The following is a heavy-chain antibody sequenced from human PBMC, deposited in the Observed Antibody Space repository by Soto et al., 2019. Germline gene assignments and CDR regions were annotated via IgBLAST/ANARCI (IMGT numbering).Heavy chain of an antibody. CDR3: ARVQTGYSIT. Sequence: GASVKVSCKASGYTFTNSGISWVRQAPGQGLEWMGWISTDNGNTNYAQKLQGRVTMTTDTSTSTAYMELRSLRSDDTAVYYCARVQTGYSITWGQGTLVTVSS. V-gene: IGHV1-18*01. J-gene: IGHJ5*02. D-gene: IGHD6-13*01. CDR1: GYTFTNSG. CDR2: ISTDNGNT.